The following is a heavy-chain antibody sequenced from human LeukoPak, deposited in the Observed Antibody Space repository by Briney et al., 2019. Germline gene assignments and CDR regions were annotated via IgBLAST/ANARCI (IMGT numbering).Heavy chain of an antibody. D-gene: IGHD3-22*01. CDR1: GFTFSNHW. CDR2: IKEDGSEK. J-gene: IGHJ4*02. V-gene: IGHV3-7*01. CDR3: ARQYFYDKSGYRWSDY. Sequence: GGSLRLSCAASGFTFSNHWMSWVRQAPGKGLEWVANIKEDGSEKSYVDPVKGRFTISRDNAEKSLYLQMNSLRVEDTALYYCARQYFYDKSGYRWSDYWGQGTLVTASS.